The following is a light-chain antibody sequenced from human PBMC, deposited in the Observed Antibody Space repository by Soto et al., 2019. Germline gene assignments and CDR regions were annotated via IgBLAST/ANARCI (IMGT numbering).Light chain of an antibody. V-gene: IGKV3-15*01. CDR1: QRINTI. J-gene: IGKJ5*01. Sequence: EVVLTQSPATLSVSPGEIATLSCRASQRINTILAWYQQKPGQAPRLLIYRASTRATGIPDRFSGSGSGTEFTLTISSQQSEDCGVYYCQQYNNWPITFGQWTRLEIK. CDR3: QQYNNWPIT. CDR2: RAS.